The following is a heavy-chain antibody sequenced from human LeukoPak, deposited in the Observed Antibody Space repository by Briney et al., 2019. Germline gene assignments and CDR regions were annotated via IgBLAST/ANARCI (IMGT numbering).Heavy chain of an antibody. D-gene: IGHD5-18*01. V-gene: IGHV4-30-2*01. CDR3: ARADTAMVFAY. Sequence: SETLSLTCAVSGGPISSGGYSWSWIRQPPGKGLEWIGYIYHSGSTYYNPSLKSRVTISVDRSKNQFSLKLSSVTAADTAVYYCARADTAMVFAYWGQGTLVTVSS. CDR2: IYHSGST. J-gene: IGHJ4*02. CDR1: GGPISSGGYS.